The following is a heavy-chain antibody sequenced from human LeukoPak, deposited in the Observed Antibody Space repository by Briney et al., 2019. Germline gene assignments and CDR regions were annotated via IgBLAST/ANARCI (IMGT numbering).Heavy chain of an antibody. CDR1: GFTFSSYG. V-gene: IGHV3-30*18. CDR2: ISYDGSNK. D-gene: IGHD3-22*01. J-gene: IGHJ6*02. Sequence: GGSLRLSCAASGFTFSSYGMHWVRQAPGKGLEWVAVISYDGSNKYYADSVKGRFTISRDNSKNMLYLQMNSLRAEDTAVYYCAKDSSGYYWGSYYYYGMDVWGQGTTVTVSS. CDR3: AKDSSGYYWGSYYYYGMDV.